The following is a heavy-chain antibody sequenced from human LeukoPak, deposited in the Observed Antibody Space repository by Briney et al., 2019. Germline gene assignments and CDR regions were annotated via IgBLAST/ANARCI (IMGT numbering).Heavy chain of an antibody. Sequence: ASVKVSCKASGYTFTSYGISWVRQAPGQGLEWMGWISAYNGNTNYAQKLQGRVTMTTDTSTSTAYMELSRLRSDDTAVYYCARVDTAMRSSSLDYWGQGTLVTVSS. CDR2: ISAYNGNT. D-gene: IGHD5-18*01. CDR3: ARVDTAMRSSSLDY. CDR1: GYTFTSYG. J-gene: IGHJ4*02. V-gene: IGHV1-18*01.